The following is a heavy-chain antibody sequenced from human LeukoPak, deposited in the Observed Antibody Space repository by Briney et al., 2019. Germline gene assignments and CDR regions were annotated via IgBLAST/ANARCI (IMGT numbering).Heavy chain of an antibody. CDR1: GGSFSGYY. J-gene: IGHJ4*02. CDR2: INHSGST. V-gene: IGHV4-34*01. Sequence: KSSETLSLTCAVYGGSFSGYYWSWIRQPPGKGLEWIGEINHSGSTNYNPSLKSRVTISVDTSKNQFSLKLSSVTAADTAVYYCARASGVWWDGDYVPSDFDYWGQGTLVTVSS. D-gene: IGHD4-17*01. CDR3: ARASGVWWDGDYVPSDFDY.